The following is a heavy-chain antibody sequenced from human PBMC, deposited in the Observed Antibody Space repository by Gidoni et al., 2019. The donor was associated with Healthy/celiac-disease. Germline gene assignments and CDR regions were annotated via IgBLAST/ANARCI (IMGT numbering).Heavy chain of an antibody. CDR3: AKDMGYSSSWYLGY. D-gene: IGHD6-13*01. J-gene: IGHJ4*02. V-gene: IGHV3-9*01. Sequence: EVQLVESGGGLVQPGRSLRLSCAASVFTVDDYAMHWVRQAPGKGLEWVSGISWHSGSIGYADSVKGRFTISRDNAKNSLYLQMNSLRAEDTALYYCAKDMGYSSSWYLGYWGQGTLVTVSS. CDR1: VFTVDDYA. CDR2: ISWHSGSI.